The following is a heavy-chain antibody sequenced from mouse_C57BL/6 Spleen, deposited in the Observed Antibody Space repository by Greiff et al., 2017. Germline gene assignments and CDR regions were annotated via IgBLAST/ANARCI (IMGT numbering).Heavy chain of an antibody. CDR3: AREAGCSVDY. CDR1: GYTFTSYW. D-gene: IGHD3-3*01. J-gene: IGHJ2*01. CDR2: LTPSNGGT. Sequence: VQLQQPGTELVKPGASVKLSCKASGYTFTSYWMHWVKQRPGHGLEWIGNLTPSNGGTNYNEKFKSKATLTVDNSSSTAYMQLSSLTSEDSAVFYCAREAGCSVDYWGQGTTLTVSS. V-gene: IGHV1-53*01.